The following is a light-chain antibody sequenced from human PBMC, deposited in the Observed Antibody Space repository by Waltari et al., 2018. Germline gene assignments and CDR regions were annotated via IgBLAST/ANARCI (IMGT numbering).Light chain of an antibody. J-gene: IGKJ4*01. CDR1: QSVSIY. Sequence: EVVLTQSPATLSLSPGERATLSCRASQSVSIYLVWYQQKPGQAPRLLIADASTRATGIPASLSGGGSRTDFTLTISSLEPEDSAVYYCQQLNTWPTVTFGGGTKVEIK. CDR3: QQLNTWPTVT. CDR2: DAS. V-gene: IGKV3-11*01.